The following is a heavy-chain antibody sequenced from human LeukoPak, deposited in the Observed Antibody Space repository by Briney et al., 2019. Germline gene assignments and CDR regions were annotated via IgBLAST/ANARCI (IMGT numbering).Heavy chain of an antibody. Sequence: GGSLRLSCAASGFTFSSYSMNWVRQAPGKGLEWASSISSSSSYIYYADSVRGRFTISRDNAKNSLYLQMNSLRAEDTAVYYCARAVQKAEDYWGQGTLVTVSS. CDR1: GFTFSSYS. J-gene: IGHJ4*02. CDR3: ARAVQKAEDY. V-gene: IGHV3-21*01. CDR2: ISSSSSYI. D-gene: IGHD3-10*01.